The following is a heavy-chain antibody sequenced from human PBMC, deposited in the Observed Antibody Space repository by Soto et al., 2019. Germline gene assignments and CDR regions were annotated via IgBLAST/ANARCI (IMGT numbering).Heavy chain of an antibody. D-gene: IGHD3-3*01. CDR2: IKQDGSEK. CDR1: GFTFSSYL. V-gene: IGHV3-7*01. Sequence: QLGRSLSLSCASSGFTFSSYLMSWVRQAPGKGLEWVANIKQDGSEKYYVDSVTGRFTISRDKAKNSLSLQMNSLRAEAPAVYYCARDRERVLRFLEWLYYFDYWGQGTLVTVSS. CDR3: ARDRERVLRFLEWLYYFDY. J-gene: IGHJ4*02.